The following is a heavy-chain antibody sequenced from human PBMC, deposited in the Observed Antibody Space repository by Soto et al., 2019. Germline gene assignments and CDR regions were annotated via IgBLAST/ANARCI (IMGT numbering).Heavy chain of an antibody. CDR2: ISTYYDNT. V-gene: IGHV1-18*04. J-gene: IGHJ4*02. Sequence: ASVKVSCKASGYTFPSYGISWVRQAPGQGLEWMGWISTYYDNTNYAQNLRGRVTMTTDTSTSTAYMELRSLRSDDTAVYYCARDPPRRYNSGQGLDYWGQGTLVTVSS. CDR3: ARDPPRRYNSGQGLDY. CDR1: GYTFPSYG. D-gene: IGHD5-18*01.